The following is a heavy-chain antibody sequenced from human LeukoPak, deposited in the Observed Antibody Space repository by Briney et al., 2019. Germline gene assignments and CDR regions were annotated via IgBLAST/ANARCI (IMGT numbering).Heavy chain of an antibody. Sequence: GGSLRLSCAASGFTFSSYGMHWVRRAPGKGLEWVAVISYDGSNKYYADSVKGRFTISRDNSKNALYLQMNSLRAEDTAVYYCAKAILRFLEWPLMDVWGQGTTVTVSS. V-gene: IGHV3-30*18. CDR1: GFTFSSYG. J-gene: IGHJ6*02. CDR3: AKAILRFLEWPLMDV. D-gene: IGHD3-3*01. CDR2: ISYDGSNK.